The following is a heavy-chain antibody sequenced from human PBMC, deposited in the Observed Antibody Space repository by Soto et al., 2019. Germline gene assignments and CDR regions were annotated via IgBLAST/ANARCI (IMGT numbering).Heavy chain of an antibody. CDR3: ARLMTGKYSSCWLHLNWFDP. CDR1: GGTSGSYY. D-gene: IGHD6-19*01. J-gene: IGHJ5*02. Sequence: PTDPLTVTCTVSGGTSGSYYCSWIRLPAGKGLEWIGRVYTSGSTNYNPSLKSRVTMSVDTYTNQYSLKLSSVTAADTAVYYCARLMTGKYSSCWLHLNWFDPWGQGTLVTVSS. CDR2: VYTSGST. V-gene: IGHV4-4*07.